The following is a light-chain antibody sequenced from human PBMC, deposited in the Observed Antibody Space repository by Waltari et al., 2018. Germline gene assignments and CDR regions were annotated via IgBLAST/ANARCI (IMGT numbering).Light chain of an antibody. Sequence: EIVLTQSPGTLSLSPGERATLSCRASQSVSSCYLAWYQQKPGQAPRLLIYGASSRATGIPDRFSGSGSETDFTLTISRLEPEDFAVYYCQQYGSSPPLTFGGGTKVEIK. CDR2: GAS. CDR3: QQYGSSPPLT. V-gene: IGKV3-20*01. CDR1: QSVSSCY. J-gene: IGKJ4*01.